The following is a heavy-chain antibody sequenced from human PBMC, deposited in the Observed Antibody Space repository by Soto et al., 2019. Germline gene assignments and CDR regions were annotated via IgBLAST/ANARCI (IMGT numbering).Heavy chain of an antibody. CDR1: GDSVSSNSAG. D-gene: IGHD1-26*01. Sequence: SPTLSLPCAITGDSVSSNSAGWSWVRQSPSRGLEWLGRTYYRSKWYYEYAVSVRGRITISPVTSNTQYSLQLNSVTPEDTAVYFCARGEQYSGRIFDYGGQGTLVTVAP. V-gene: IGHV6-1*01. J-gene: IGHJ4*01. CDR2: TYYRSKWYY. CDR3: ARGEQYSGRIFDY.